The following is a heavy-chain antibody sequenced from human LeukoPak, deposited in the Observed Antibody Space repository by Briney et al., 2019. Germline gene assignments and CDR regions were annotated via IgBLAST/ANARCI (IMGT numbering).Heavy chain of an antibody. V-gene: IGHV7-4-1*02. CDR1: GYTFTSYA. CDR3: ARGATYYDFWSGYYTYDY. Sequence: ASVKVSCKASGYTFTSYAMNWVRQAPGQGLEWMGWINTNTGNPKYAQGFTGRFVFSLDTSVSTAYLQISSPKAEDTAVYYCARGATYYDFWSGYYTYDYWGQGTLVTVSP. D-gene: IGHD3-3*01. CDR2: INTNTGNP. J-gene: IGHJ4*02.